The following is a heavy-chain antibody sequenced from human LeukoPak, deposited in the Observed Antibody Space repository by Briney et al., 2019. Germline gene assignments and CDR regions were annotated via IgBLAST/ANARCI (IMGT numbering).Heavy chain of an antibody. CDR1: GFTFSSYS. J-gene: IGHJ4*02. D-gene: IGHD2-15*01. V-gene: IGHV3-21*01. CDR2: ISSSSSYI. Sequence: GGSLRLSCAASGFTFSSYSMIWVRQAPGKGLEWVSSISSSSSYIYYADSVKGRFTIPRDNAKNSLYLQMSSLRAEDTAVYYCARADSVDFWSDYWGQGTLVTVSS. CDR3: ARADSVDFWSDY.